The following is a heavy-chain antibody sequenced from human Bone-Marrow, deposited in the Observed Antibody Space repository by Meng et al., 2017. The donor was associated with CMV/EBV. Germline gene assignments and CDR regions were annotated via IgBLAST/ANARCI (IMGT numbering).Heavy chain of an antibody. Sequence: SVKVSCKASGGTFSSYAISWVRQAPGQGLEWMGGIIPIFGTANYAQKFQGRVTITTDESTSTAYMELSSLRSEDTAVYYCAVWSGSYYGMDVWGRGTTVTVSS. CDR2: IIPIFGTA. V-gene: IGHV1-69*05. D-gene: IGHD3-3*01. CDR1: GGTFSSYA. J-gene: IGHJ6*02. CDR3: AVWSGSYYGMDV.